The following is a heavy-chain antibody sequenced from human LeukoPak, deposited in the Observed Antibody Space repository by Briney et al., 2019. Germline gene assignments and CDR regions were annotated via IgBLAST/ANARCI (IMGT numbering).Heavy chain of an antibody. CDR2: ISRSGSTR. CDR3: ARNPYNFDY. J-gene: IGHJ4*02. Sequence: SGGSLRLSCAISGFTFSACELTWVRQAPGKGLEWVSYISRSGSTRYYADSVKGRFTISRDNAKNSLYLQMNSLRAEDTAMYYCARNPYNFDYWGQGTLVTVSS. V-gene: IGHV3-48*03. D-gene: IGHD2-2*02. CDR1: GFTFSACE.